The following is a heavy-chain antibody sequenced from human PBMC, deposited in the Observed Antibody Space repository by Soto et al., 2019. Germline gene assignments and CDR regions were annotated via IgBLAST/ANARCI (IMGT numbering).Heavy chain of an antibody. CDR2: IKHDGSTK. J-gene: IGHJ4*02. CDR3: ARHGDYAFDN. CDR1: GFTFSTYW. D-gene: IGHD4-17*01. Sequence: GGSLRLSCAASGFTFSTYWMGWVRQAPGKGLEWVANIKHDGSTKYYVDSVKGRFTISRDNAEYSLLLQMSSLRVEDTAVYFCARHGDYAFDNWGQGTLVTVSS. V-gene: IGHV3-7*01.